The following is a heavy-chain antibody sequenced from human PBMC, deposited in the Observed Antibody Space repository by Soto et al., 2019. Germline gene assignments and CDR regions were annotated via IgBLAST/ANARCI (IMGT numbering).Heavy chain of an antibody. J-gene: IGHJ4*02. D-gene: IGHD3-9*01. CDR3: AKTPNSRLLNS. Sequence: LLESGGGLVQPGESLKLSCAVSGFTFRNYAMSWVRQAPGKGLEWVAGITGTGSSTSYSDSVRGRFTISRANSKNTLYLLMNSLRADDTAVYWCAKTPNSRLLNSWGQGALVTVSS. V-gene: IGHV3-23*01. CDR1: GFTFRNYA. CDR2: ITGTGSST.